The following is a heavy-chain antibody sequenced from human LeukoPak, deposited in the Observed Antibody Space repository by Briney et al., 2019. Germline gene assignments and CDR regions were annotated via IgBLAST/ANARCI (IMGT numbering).Heavy chain of an antibody. CDR1: GFTFSSFS. D-gene: IGHD2-8*01. CDR2: ISSTSSTI. V-gene: IGHV3-48*01. J-gene: IGHJ4*01. Sequence: GGSLRLSCAASGFTFSSFSMNWVRQAPGKGLEWVSYISSTSSTIYYADSVKGRFTISRDNAKNSLYLQMNSLKIEDTAVYYCTKLARAPRDFDYWGQGTLVTVSS. CDR3: TKLARAPRDFDY.